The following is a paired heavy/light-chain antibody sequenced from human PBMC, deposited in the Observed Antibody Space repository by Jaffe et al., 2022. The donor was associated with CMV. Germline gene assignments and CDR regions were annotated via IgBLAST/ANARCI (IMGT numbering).Heavy chain of an antibody. CDR2: IRKKANDYST. J-gene: IGHJ4*02. CDR3: IRVSSSFFFDS. D-gene: IGHD6-6*01. CDR1: GFTFSDHY. Sequence: EVQLVESGGGLVQPGGSLRLSCAASGFTFSDHYIDWVRQAPGKGLEWVGRIRKKANDYSTQYAASVQGRFTLSRDDSKNSVILQMNSLETEDTAMYYCIRVSSSFFFDSWGQGTQVTVSS. V-gene: IGHV3-72*01.
Light chain of an antibody. CDR3: QQVKSFPVT. CDR2: AAS. CDR1: QALTTT. Sequence: IQLTQSPSSLSASVGDRVSITCRASQALTTTLAWYQQKPEKAPELLIYAASTLRSGVPSRFSGSGSGTDFTLTISGLQPEDFATYYCQQVKSFPVTFGGGTKVEIK. J-gene: IGKJ4*01. V-gene: IGKV1-9*01.